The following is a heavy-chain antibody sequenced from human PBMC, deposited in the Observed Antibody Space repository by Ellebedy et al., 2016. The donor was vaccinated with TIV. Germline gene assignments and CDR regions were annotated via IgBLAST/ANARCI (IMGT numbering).Heavy chain of an antibody. CDR1: GGTFSSYA. CDR2: IIPIFGTA. Sequence: AASVKVSCKASGGTFSSYAISWVRQAPGQGLEWMGGIIPIFGTANYAQKFQGRVTITADESTSTAYMELSSLRAEDTAVYYCARSYWSGFAEVGATLDYYYYGMDVWGQGTTVTVSS. J-gene: IGHJ6*02. D-gene: IGHD1-26*01. CDR3: ARSYWSGFAEVGATLDYYYYGMDV. V-gene: IGHV1-69*13.